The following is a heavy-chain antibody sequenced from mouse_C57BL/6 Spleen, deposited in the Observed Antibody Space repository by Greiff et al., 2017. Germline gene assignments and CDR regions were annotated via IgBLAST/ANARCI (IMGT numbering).Heavy chain of an antibody. CDR3: AREGRDSNYDEFDY. Sequence: VQLQQSGPELVKPGASVKISCTASGYSFTSYYIHWVKQRPGQGLEWIGWIYPGSGNTKYHEKFKGKATLTADTSSSTAYLQLSSLSSEDCRVYYEAREGRDSNYDEFDYWGQGTTVTVSS. V-gene: IGHV1-66*01. CDR1: GYSFTSYY. CDR2: IYPGSGNT. J-gene: IGHJ4*01. D-gene: IGHD2-5*01.